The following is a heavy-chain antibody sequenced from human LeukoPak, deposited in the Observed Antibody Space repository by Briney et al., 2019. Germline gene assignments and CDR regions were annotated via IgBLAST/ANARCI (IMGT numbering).Heavy chain of an antibody. CDR2: IKQDGSEK. CDR1: GFTFSLYW. V-gene: IGHV3-7*05. J-gene: IGHJ4*02. Sequence: PGGSLRLSCAASGFTFSLYWMSWVRQAPGKGLEWVANIKQDGSEKYYVDSVKGRFTISRDNARNSLFLQMNSLRAEDTAVYYCARGSDFGDYWGQGTLVTVSS. CDR3: ARGSDFGDY. D-gene: IGHD4-17*01.